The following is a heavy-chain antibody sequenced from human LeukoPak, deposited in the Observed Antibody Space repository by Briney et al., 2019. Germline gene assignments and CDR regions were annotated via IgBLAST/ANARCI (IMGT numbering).Heavy chain of an antibody. CDR1: GGSISSHY. D-gene: IGHD5-18*01. V-gene: IGHV4-59*11. Sequence: PETLSLTCTVSGGSISSHYWSWIRQPPGKGLEWIAYLFDSVNTKDNPSLQSRLTLSADTSKNQFSLRLSSVTAADTAVYYCATIKRGSIFGYFDFWGQGIKVTVSS. J-gene: IGHJ4*02. CDR3: ATIKRGSIFGYFDF. CDR2: LFDSVNT.